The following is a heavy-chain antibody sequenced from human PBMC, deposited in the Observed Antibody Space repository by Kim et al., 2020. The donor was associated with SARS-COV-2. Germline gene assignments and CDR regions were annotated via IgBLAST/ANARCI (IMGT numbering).Heavy chain of an antibody. V-gene: IGHV3-7*03. J-gene: IGHJ6*02. D-gene: IGHD6-13*01. CDR1: GFTFSNYW. CDR3: ATIAALRYYYYGMDV. CDR2: IKQDGSEK. Sequence: GGSLRLSCAASGFTFSNYWMSWVRQAPGKGLEWVANIKQDGSEKYYVDSVKGRFAISRDNAKSSLYLQVNSLRAEDTAVYYCATIAALRYYYYGMDVWGQGTTVTVSS.